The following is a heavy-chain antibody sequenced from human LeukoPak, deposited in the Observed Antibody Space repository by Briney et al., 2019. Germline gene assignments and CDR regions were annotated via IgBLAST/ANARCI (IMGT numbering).Heavy chain of an antibody. CDR1: GYTFTSYG. V-gene: IGHV1-18*01. D-gene: IGHD3-22*01. J-gene: IGHJ5*02. Sequence: ASVKVSCKASGYTFTSYGISWVRQAPGQGLEWMGRINAYDGNTNYAQKLQGRVTMTTDPSTSTAYMELSSLRSDDTAVDYCARDIGIVGYDSSLNWFDPWGQGTLVTVSS. CDR2: INAYDGNT. CDR3: ARDIGIVGYDSSLNWFDP.